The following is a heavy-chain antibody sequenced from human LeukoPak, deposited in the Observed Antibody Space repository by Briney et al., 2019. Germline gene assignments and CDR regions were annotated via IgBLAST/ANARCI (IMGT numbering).Heavy chain of an antibody. D-gene: IGHD3-22*01. CDR1: GGSISTYY. J-gene: IGHJ6*02. V-gene: IGHV4-59*01. CDR3: VRSYDSRGYYYYGMDV. CDR2: IYYTGDT. Sequence: LETLSLTCTVSGGSISTYYWSWIRQPPGKGLEWIGYIYYTGDTTYNSSLKSRVTISLDTSKNHFSLKLSSVTAADTAVYYCVRSYDSRGYYYYGMDVWGQGTTVTVSS.